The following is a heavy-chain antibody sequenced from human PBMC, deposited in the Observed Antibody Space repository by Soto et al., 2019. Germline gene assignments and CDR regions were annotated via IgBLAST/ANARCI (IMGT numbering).Heavy chain of an antibody. J-gene: IGHJ5*02. CDR3: SRRAPEGFNP. Sequence: SETLSLNCTVSGGSLGSSDDYWGWIRRAPGKGLEGIGSISASGSTFSNPSLKSRVTLSVDTSKNQFSLTLTSVTAADTALYYCSRRAPEGFNPLGQGTLVPVS. CDR1: GGSLGSSDDY. V-gene: IGHV4-39*01. CDR2: ISASGST.